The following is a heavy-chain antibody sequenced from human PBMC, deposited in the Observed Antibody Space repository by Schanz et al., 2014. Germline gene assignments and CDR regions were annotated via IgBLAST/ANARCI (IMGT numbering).Heavy chain of an antibody. J-gene: IGHJ4*02. V-gene: IGHV3-64D*06. Sequence: DVQLLESGGGVVQPGTSLRLSCAASGFTFSSYSMYWVRQAPGKGLEYVSVISSNGGSTDFADSVKGRFTISRDNSKNTLYLQVSSLRTEDTAVYYCARGGRDGIRASNYFDSWGQGTLVVVSS. CDR1: GFTFSSYS. CDR2: ISSNGGST. CDR3: ARGGRDGIRASNYFDS. D-gene: IGHD3-10*01.